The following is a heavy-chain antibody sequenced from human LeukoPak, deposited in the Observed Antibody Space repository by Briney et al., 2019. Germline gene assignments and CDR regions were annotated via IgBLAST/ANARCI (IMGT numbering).Heavy chain of an antibody. CDR1: GGSLSGYY. Sequence: KPSETLSLTCAVYGGSLSGYYWTWIRQPPGKGLEWIGEINHSERINYNPSLKSRVTISVDTSKNQFSLKLSSVTAADTAVYYCASGLAVAGTVNYWGQGTLVTVSS. CDR3: ASGLAVAGTVNY. D-gene: IGHD6-19*01. J-gene: IGHJ4*02. CDR2: INHSERI. V-gene: IGHV4-34*01.